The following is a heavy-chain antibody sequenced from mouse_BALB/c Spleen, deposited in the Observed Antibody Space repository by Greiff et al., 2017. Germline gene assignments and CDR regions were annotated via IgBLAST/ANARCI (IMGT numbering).Heavy chain of an antibody. CDR3: ARVRIDYYGSSYGAWFAY. V-gene: IGHV1-69*02. CDR2: IDPSDSYT. J-gene: IGHJ3*01. D-gene: IGHD1-1*01. CDR1: GYTFTSYW. Sequence: VQLQQPGAELVKPGASVKLSCKASGYTFTSYWMHWVKQRPGQCLEWIGEIDPSDSYTNYNQKFKGKATLTVDKSSSTAYMQLSSLTSEDSAVYYCARVRIDYYGSSYGAWFAYWGQGTLVTVSA.